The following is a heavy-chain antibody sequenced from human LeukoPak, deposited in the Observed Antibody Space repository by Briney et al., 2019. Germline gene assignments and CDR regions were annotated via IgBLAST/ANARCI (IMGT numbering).Heavy chain of an antibody. V-gene: IGHV3-48*01. Sequence: PGVSLRLSCSASGFTFSRYSLDWVRQAPGKGLEWVSYISTSGSTRYYADSVKGRFTISRDDAKNSLYLQMNNLRAEDTAVYYCARDSGYYYDQFDSWGQGTLVTVSS. J-gene: IGHJ4*02. D-gene: IGHD3-22*01. CDR2: ISTSGSTR. CDR3: ARDSGYYYDQFDS. CDR1: GFTFSRYS.